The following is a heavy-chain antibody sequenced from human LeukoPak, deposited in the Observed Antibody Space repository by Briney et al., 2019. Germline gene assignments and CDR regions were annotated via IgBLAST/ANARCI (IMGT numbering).Heavy chain of an antibody. CDR1: GFTFSSYG. Sequence: GGTLRLSCAASGFTFSSYGMSWVRQAPGKGLEWVSAISGSGGSTYYADSVKGRFTISRDNSKNTLYLQMNLLRAEDTAVYYCAKDLYNRFDYWGQGTLVTVSS. J-gene: IGHJ4*02. CDR2: ISGSGGST. D-gene: IGHD1-1*01. CDR3: AKDLYNRFDY. V-gene: IGHV3-23*01.